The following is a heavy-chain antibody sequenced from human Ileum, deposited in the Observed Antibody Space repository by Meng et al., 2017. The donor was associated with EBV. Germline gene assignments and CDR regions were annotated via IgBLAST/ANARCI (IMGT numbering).Heavy chain of an antibody. V-gene: IGHV4-34*01. CDR3: ARYGRCNGNSFYCFDP. J-gene: IGHJ5*02. CDR2: IDQSGYT. Sequence: VRLQQVGKGILKPSETLSLTCAVYGGSFNDYYWTWLRQPPGKGLEWIGEIDQSGYTKFNPSLSSRATISRDTSNNQFSLRLNSVTAADTALYYCARYGRCNGNSFYCFDPWGQGTLVTVSS. CDR1: GGSFNDYY. D-gene: IGHD4-23*01.